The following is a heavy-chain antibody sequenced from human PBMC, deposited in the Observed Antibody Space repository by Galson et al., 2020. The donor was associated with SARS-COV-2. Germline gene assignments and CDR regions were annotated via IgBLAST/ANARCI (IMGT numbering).Heavy chain of an antibody. CDR3: TRDISGGASDI. V-gene: IGHV3-30*01. J-gene: IGHJ3*02. CDR2: ISYDGGIQ. D-gene: IGHD1-26*01. CDR1: GFTFTNYA. Sequence: QLGESLKISCAASGFTFTNYALHWVRQAPGKGLEWLAVISYDGGIQVYADSVKSRFTISRDNSENIVFLQMNSLRPDDTAVYSCTRDISGGASDIWGQGTMVTVSS.